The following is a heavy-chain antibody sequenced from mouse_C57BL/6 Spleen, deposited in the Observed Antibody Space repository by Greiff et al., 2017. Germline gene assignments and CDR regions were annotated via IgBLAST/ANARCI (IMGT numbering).Heavy chain of an antibody. Sequence: EVKLMESGGGLVKPGGSLKLSCAASGFTFSDYGMHWVRQAPEKGLEWVAYISSGSSTIYYADTVKGRFTISRDNAKNTLFLQMTSLRSEDTAMYYCARCFDGYYVYFDYWGQGTTLTVSS. CDR3: ARCFDGYYVYFDY. J-gene: IGHJ2*01. CDR1: GFTFSDYG. CDR2: ISSGSSTI. V-gene: IGHV5-17*01. D-gene: IGHD2-3*01.